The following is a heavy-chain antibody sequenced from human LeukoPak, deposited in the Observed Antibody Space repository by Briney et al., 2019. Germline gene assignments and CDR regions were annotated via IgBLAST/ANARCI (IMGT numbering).Heavy chain of an antibody. D-gene: IGHD3-10*01. CDR1: GFTSSNYW. J-gene: IGHJ4*02. Sequence: PGGSLRLSCAASGFTSSNYWMSWVRQAPGKGPEWVGDIKTDGSDKYYVGSVKGRFTISRDNAKNLLYLQMNSLRAEDTAVYYCARDSLIQYGSGSYWGFDYWGQGILVTVSS. CDR3: ARDSLIQYGSGSYWGFDY. V-gene: IGHV3-7*03. CDR2: IKTDGSDK.